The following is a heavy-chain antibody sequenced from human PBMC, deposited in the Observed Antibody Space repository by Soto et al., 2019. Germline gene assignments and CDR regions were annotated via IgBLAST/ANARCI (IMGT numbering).Heavy chain of an antibody. J-gene: IGHJ4*02. V-gene: IGHV3-7*01. Sequence: EVQVVESGGGLVQPGGSLRLSCAASGFRFSTYWMSWVRQAPGKGLEWLANIKQDANEMYYVDSVKGRFTISRDNSKNTLYLQMNSLRAEDTAVYYCARGAYYYDSSGSTFGDYWGQGTLVTVSS. CDR2: IKQDANEM. CDR1: GFRFSTYW. D-gene: IGHD3-22*01. CDR3: ARGAYYYDSSGSTFGDY.